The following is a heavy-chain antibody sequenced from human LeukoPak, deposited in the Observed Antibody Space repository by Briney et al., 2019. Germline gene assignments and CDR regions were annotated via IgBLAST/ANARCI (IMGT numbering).Heavy chain of an antibody. D-gene: IGHD2-2*01. Sequence: SQTLSLTCAISGDSVSSNGAAWNWIRQSPSRGLEWLGRTYYRSKWYNDYAVSVKSRITINPDTSKNQFSLQLNSVTPEDTAVYYCARAFGAAAIAGEFDYWGQGTLVTVSS. CDR3: ARAFGAAAIAGEFDY. CDR2: TYYRSKWYN. V-gene: IGHV6-1*01. CDR1: GDSVSSNGAA. J-gene: IGHJ4*02.